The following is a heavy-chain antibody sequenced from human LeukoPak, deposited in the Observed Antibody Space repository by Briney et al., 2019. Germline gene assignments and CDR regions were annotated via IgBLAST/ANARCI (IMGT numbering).Heavy chain of an antibody. CDR3: ARDTALWTFDI. CDR2: IYTSGSTINNPSLKNT. J-gene: IGHJ3*02. V-gene: IGHV4-61*02. D-gene: IGHD2-21*02. Sequence: SQTLSLTCTVSGDSISSGSYYWTWIRQPAGKGLEWIGRIYTSGSTINNPSLKNTNYNPSLKSRLTMSVDRSKNQFSLKMTSVTAADTAMYYCARDTALWTFDIWGQGTMVTVSS. CDR1: GDSISSGSYY.